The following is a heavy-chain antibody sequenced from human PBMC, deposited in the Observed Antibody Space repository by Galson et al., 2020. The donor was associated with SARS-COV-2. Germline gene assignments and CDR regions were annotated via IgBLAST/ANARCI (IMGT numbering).Heavy chain of an antibody. D-gene: IGHD3-16*02. CDR2: IYYSGST. V-gene: IGHV4-59*08. CDR1: GGSISSYY. J-gene: IGHJ5*02. Sequence: SETLSLTCTVSGGSISSYYWSWIRQPPGKGLEWIGYIYYSGSTNYNPSLKSRVIISVDTSKNQFSLKLSSVTAADTAVYYCARHPYMITFGGVIAGPNWFDPWGQGTLVTVSS. CDR3: ARHPYMITFGGVIAGPNWFDP.